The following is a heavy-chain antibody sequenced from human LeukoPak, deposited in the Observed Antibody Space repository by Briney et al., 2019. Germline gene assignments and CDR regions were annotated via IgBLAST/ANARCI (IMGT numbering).Heavy chain of an antibody. CDR3: AFLATAAGVNH. CDR1: GYIFTDYY. J-gene: IGHJ5*02. D-gene: IGHD6-13*01. V-gene: IGHV1/OR15-1*01. CDR2: INPNSGGT. Sequence: GASVKVSCKASGYIFTDYYMHWVRQAPGKELGWMGRINPNSGGTNYAQKFQGRVTMTRDTSISTAYTELSSLRSEDTAVYYCAFLATAAGVNHWGQGTLVTVSS.